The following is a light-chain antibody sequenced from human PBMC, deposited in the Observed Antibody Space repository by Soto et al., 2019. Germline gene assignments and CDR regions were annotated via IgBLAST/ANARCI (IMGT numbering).Light chain of an antibody. CDR3: SSYTSSSTPPYV. J-gene: IGLJ1*01. CDR1: SSDVGGYNY. CDR2: DVS. V-gene: IGLV2-14*01. Sequence: QSALTQPASVSGSPGQSITISCTGTSSDVGGYNYVSWYQQYPGKAPKLMIYDVSNRPSGVSNRFSGSKSGNTASLTISGLQAEDEADYYCSSYTSSSTPPYVFGTGTKLTVL.